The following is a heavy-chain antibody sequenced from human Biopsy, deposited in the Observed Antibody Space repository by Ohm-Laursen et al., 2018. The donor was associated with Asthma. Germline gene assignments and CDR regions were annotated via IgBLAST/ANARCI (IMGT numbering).Heavy chain of an antibody. V-gene: IGHV4-31*03. Sequence: SQTLSLTCTVSGDSITSGGCCWNWIRQHPGKGLEWIGYIHHSGTSYFNPSLKSRVSFSRDTPKNQFSLRLSSVTAADTAVYYCARLADCSGGACYSYGWFDPWGQGTRVTVSS. CDR3: ARLADCSGGACYSYGWFDP. CDR2: IHHSGTS. J-gene: IGHJ5*02. CDR1: GDSITSGGCC. D-gene: IGHD2-15*01.